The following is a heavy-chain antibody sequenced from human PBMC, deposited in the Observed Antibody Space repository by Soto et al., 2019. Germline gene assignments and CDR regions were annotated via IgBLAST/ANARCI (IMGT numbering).Heavy chain of an antibody. D-gene: IGHD3-10*01. J-gene: IGHJ4*02. V-gene: IGHV3-23*01. CDR3: AKGGISLVRGSFDY. Sequence: EVQLLQSGGGLVQPGGSLRLSCAPSGIALTNYAMSWVRQAPGKGLEWVAAMSGSGSDTYYSDSVKGRFIISRDNSKHTLYLQMNSLRAEDTAVYYCAKGGISLVRGSFDYWGQGTLVTVSS. CDR1: GIALTNYA. CDR2: MSGSGSDT.